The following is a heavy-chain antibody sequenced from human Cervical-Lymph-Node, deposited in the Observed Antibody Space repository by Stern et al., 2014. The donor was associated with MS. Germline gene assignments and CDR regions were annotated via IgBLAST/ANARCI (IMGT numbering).Heavy chain of an antibody. J-gene: IGHJ4*02. CDR2: IRSSSNTI. CDR1: GFTFSSYS. V-gene: IGHV3-48*02. D-gene: IGHD6-13*01. CDR3: ARDLETAAGSFDY. Sequence: EVQLEESGGGLVQPGGSLRLSCAASGFTFSSYSMHWVRQAPGKGLEWVSYIRSSSNTIYYADSVKGRFTISRDNAKKSLYLQMNSLRDEDTAVYYCARDLETAAGSFDYWGQGTLVTVSS.